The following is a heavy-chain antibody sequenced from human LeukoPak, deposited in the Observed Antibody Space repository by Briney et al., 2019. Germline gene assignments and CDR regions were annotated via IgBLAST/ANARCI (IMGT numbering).Heavy chain of an antibody. J-gene: IGHJ3*02. Sequence: GGSLRLSCAASGFTFSSYSMNWVRQAPGKGLEGVSSISSSSSYIYYADSVKGRFTISRDNAKNSLYLQMNSLRAEDTAVYYCARGRGYSGYDAFDIWGQGTMVTVSS. CDR1: GFTFSSYS. V-gene: IGHV3-21*01. CDR3: ARGRGYSGYDAFDI. D-gene: IGHD5-12*01. CDR2: ISSSSSYI.